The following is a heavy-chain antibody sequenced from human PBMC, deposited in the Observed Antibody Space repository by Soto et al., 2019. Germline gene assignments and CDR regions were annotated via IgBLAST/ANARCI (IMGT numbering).Heavy chain of an antibody. CDR2: ISGSGGST. CDR3: AKLQYSAYYYYYGMDV. Sequence: GGSMRLSCAASGFTFSSYAMSWVRQAPGKGLEWVSAISGSGGSTYYADSVKGRFTISRDNSKNTLYLQMNSLRTEDTAVYYCAKLQYSAYYYYYGMDVWGQGTTVTVSS. V-gene: IGHV3-23*01. J-gene: IGHJ6*02. D-gene: IGHD2-15*01. CDR1: GFTFSSYA.